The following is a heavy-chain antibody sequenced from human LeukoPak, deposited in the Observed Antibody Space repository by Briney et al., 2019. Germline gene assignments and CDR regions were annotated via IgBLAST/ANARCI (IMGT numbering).Heavy chain of an antibody. CDR1: GGSISSYY. V-gene: IGHV4-4*07. D-gene: IGHD6-13*01. Sequence: SEILSLTGTVSGGSISSYYWSWIRQPAGKGLEWIGHIYTNGRTDYNPSLKSRVTISVDKAKNQFSLKLTSVTTADTAVYYCAGDGYRTTWYYYWGQGTPVTVSS. CDR2: IYTNGRT. J-gene: IGHJ4*02. CDR3: AGDGYRTTWYYY.